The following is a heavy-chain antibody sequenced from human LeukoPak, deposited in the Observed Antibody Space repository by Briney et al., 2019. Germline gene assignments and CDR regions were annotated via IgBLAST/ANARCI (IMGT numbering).Heavy chain of an antibody. Sequence: ASVKVSCKASGYTFTSYDINWVRQATGQGLEWMGWMNPNSGNTGYAQKFQGRVTMTRNTSISTAYMELSSLRSEDTAVYYCAKRYQNRGTNPFDYWGQGTLVTVSS. V-gene: IGHV1-8*01. D-gene: IGHD2-8*01. CDR2: MNPNSGNT. J-gene: IGHJ4*02. CDR1: GYTFTSYD. CDR3: AKRYQNRGTNPFDY.